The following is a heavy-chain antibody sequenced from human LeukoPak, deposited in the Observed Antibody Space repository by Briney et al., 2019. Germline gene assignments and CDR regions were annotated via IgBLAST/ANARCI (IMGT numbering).Heavy chain of an antibody. CDR2: ISSSGSTI. D-gene: IGHD4/OR15-4a*01. Sequence: GGSLRLSCAASGFTFSDYYMSWIRQAPGKGLEWVSYISSSGSTIYYADSVKGRFTISRDNAKNSLYLQMNSLRAEDTAVYYCARDSQKLLWSYKGAFDIWAKGQWSPSLQ. V-gene: IGHV3-11*04. CDR1: GFTFSDYY. J-gene: IGHJ3*02. CDR3: ARDSQKLLWSYKGAFDI.